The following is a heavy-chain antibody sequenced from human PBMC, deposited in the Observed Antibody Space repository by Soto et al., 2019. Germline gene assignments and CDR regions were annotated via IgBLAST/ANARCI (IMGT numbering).Heavy chain of an antibody. CDR3: ARLRGLRNYYYYMGV. CDR2: IWYDGSNK. V-gene: IGHV3-33*01. Sequence: QVQLVESGGGVVQPGRSLRLSCAASGFTFSSYGMHWVRQAPGKGLEWVAVIWYDGSNKYYADSVKGRFTISRDNSKNTLYLQMNSLRAEDTAVYYCARLRGLRNYYYYMGVWGKGTTVTVSS. D-gene: IGHD4-17*01. CDR1: GFTFSSYG. J-gene: IGHJ6*03.